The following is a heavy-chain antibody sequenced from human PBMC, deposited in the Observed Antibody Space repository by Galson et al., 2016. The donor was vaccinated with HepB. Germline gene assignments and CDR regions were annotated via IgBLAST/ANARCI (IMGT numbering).Heavy chain of an antibody. Sequence: SLRLSCAASGFTFSSYWMHWVRQAPGKGLVWVSRTNSDGSSTTYADSVKGRFTISRDNAKNTLYLQMNSLRAEDTAVYYCARAPTRYYGGNSRHLFDSWGQGTLVTVSS. CDR1: GFTFSSYW. V-gene: IGHV3-74*01. CDR2: TNSDGSST. D-gene: IGHD4-23*01. CDR3: ARAPTRYYGGNSRHLFDS. J-gene: IGHJ4*02.